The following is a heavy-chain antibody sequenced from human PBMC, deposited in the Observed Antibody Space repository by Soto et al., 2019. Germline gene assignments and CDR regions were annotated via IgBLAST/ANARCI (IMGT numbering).Heavy chain of an antibody. CDR1: GGSISSSSYY. CDR2: IYYSGST. Sequence: QLQLQESGPGLVKPSETLSLTCTVSGGSISSSSYYWGWIRQPPGKGLEWIGSIYYSGSTYYNPSLKSRVTKSVDTSKNQFSLKLSSVIAADTAVYYCATRFRDSGVNWLIAARPYYYYGMDVWGQGTTVTVSS. CDR3: ATRFRDSGVNWLIAARPYYYYGMDV. J-gene: IGHJ6*02. D-gene: IGHD6-6*01. V-gene: IGHV4-39*01.